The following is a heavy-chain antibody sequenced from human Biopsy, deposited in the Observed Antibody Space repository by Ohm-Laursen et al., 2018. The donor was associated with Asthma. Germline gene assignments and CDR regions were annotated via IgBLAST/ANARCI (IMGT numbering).Heavy chain of an antibody. CDR3: ARTYYDFLTGQVNDVFAI. CDR2: INAGNGNT. J-gene: IGHJ3*02. CDR1: GYTFINYA. D-gene: IGHD3-9*01. V-gene: IGHV1-3*01. Sequence: ASVKVSCKASGYTFINYAIHWGRQAPGQRLEWMGWINAGNGNTKYSQKFQGRVTITRDTSASTAYMDLSSLRSEDTAVYYCARTYYDFLTGQVNDVFAIWGQGTMVTVSS.